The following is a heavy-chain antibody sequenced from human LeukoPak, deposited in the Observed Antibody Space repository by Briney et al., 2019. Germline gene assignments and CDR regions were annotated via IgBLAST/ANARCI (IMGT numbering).Heavy chain of an antibody. V-gene: IGHV4-34*01. D-gene: IGHD5-18*01. J-gene: IGHJ6*03. Sequence: SETLSLTCAVYGGSFSGYYWSWIRQPPGKGLEWIGEINHSGSTNYNPSLKSRVTISVDTSKNQFSLKLSSVTAADTAVYYCARGISYRANYYYYYMDVWGKGTTVTVSS. CDR1: GGSFSGYY. CDR3: ARGISYRANYYYYYMDV. CDR2: INHSGST.